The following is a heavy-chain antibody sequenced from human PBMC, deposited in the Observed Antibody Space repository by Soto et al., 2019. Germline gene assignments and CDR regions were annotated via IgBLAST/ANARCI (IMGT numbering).Heavy chain of an antibody. CDR1: GYSFPTHW. Sequence: GESLKISCKGSGYSFPTHWIGWVRQMHGKGREWMGIIYPGDSDTRYSPSFQGQVTISVDKSINTAYLQWSTLKASDTAMYYCARGATVGTTKGFFDYWGQGTLFTVSS. D-gene: IGHD1-26*01. CDR2: IYPGDSDT. J-gene: IGHJ4*02. CDR3: ARGATVGTTKGFFDY. V-gene: IGHV5-51*01.